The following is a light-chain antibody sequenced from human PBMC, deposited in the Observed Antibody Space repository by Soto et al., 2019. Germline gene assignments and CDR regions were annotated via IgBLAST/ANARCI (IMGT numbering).Light chain of an antibody. CDR3: QQYNNWLIT. V-gene: IGKV3-15*01. J-gene: IGKJ5*01. CDR1: QSVSSN. Sequence: EIVMTQSPATLSVSPGERATLSCRASQSVSSNLAWYQQKPGQAPRVLISGASTRATGIPARFSGSGSGTEFTLTISSLQSEDFAVYYCQQYNNWLITFGQGTRLEIK. CDR2: GAS.